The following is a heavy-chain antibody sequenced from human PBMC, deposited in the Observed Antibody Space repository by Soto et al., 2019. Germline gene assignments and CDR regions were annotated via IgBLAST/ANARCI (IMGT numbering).Heavy chain of an antibody. J-gene: IGHJ1*01. D-gene: IGHD3-22*01. CDR1: GFSLSTSRGG. CDR3: AHSPPEAIVVGKYVQH. Sequence: QITLKESGPTLVKPTQTLTLTCTFSGFSLSTSRGGVGWVRQPPGKALEWLTFIYWDGDKRYSPSLKSRLTITKDTSKNQVVLTMTNMDPVDTATYYCAHSPPEAIVVGKYVQHWGQGTLVTVSS. CDR2: IYWDGDK. V-gene: IGHV2-5*02.